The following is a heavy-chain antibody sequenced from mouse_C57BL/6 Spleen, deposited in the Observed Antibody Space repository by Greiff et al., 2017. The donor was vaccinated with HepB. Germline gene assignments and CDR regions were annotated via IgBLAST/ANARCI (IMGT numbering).Heavy chain of an antibody. CDR2: INPNNGGT. CDR3: ARRIYDGSYWYFDV. Sequence: VQLQQSGPELVKPGASVKIPCKASGYTFTDYNMDWVKQSHGKSLEWIGDINPNNGGTIYNQKFKGKATLTVDKSSSTAYMELRSLTSEDTAVYYCARRIYDGSYWYFDVWGTGTTVTVSS. CDR1: GYTFTDYN. D-gene: IGHD2-3*01. J-gene: IGHJ1*03. V-gene: IGHV1-18*01.